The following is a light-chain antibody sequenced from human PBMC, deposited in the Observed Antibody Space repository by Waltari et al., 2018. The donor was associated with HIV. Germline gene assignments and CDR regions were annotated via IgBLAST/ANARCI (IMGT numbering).Light chain of an antibody. Sequence: DIQMTQSPSTLSASVVDRVTITCRASQKISSWLAWYQQRPGKAPNLLIYQASTLQGGVPSRFSGSGSGTDFTLTINRLQSDDFGTYYCQQYDTFPYTFGPGTNLEIK. CDR2: QAS. V-gene: IGKV1-5*01. CDR1: QKISSW. CDR3: QQYDTFPYT. J-gene: IGKJ2*01.